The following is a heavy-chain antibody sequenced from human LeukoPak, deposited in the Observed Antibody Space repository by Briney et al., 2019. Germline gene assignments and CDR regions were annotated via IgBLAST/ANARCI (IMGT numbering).Heavy chain of an antibody. CDR1: GGSISSSSYF. Sequence: SETLSLTCTVSGGSISSSSYFWGWIRQPPGKGLEWIGSIFYSGSTYYNPSLKSRVTISVDTSKNQFSLKLSSVTAADTAVYYCARELLWFGESIWGQGTLVTVSS. V-gene: IGHV4-39*02. J-gene: IGHJ4*02. CDR3: ARELLWFGESI. CDR2: IFYSGST. D-gene: IGHD3-10*01.